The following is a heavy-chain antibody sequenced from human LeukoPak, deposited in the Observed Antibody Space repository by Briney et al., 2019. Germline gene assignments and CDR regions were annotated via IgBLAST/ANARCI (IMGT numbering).Heavy chain of an antibody. Sequence: SEPLSLTCAVFGGPFSGYSWTWLRQPPGKGLEWIGEITDTGSTNYNRSLTSRLTISLDTSQNQLSLTLRSVTAADTAVYYCARVYVTVVRGSWFDPWGQGTLVTVSS. CDR3: ARVYVTVVRGSWFDP. J-gene: IGHJ5*02. CDR2: ITDTGST. CDR1: GGPFSGYS. V-gene: IGHV4-34*01. D-gene: IGHD3-10*01.